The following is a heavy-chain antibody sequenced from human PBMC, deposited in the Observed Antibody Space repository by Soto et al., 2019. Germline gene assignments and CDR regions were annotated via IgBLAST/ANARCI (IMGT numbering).Heavy chain of an antibody. J-gene: IGHJ4*02. CDR3: ARAPPPYDGSGSPPSGFDY. D-gene: IGHD3-22*01. V-gene: IGHV1-2*04. CDR2: INPNSGGT. CDR1: GYTFTGYY. Sequence: ASVKVSCKASGYTFTGYYMHWVRQAPGQGLEWMGWINPNSGGTNYAQKFQGWVTMTRDTSISTAYMELSRLRSDDTAVYYCARAPPPYDGSGSPPSGFDYWGQGTLVTVSS.